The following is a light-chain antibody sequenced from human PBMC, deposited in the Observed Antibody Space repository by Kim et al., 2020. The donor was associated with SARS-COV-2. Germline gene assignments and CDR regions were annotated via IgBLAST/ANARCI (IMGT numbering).Light chain of an antibody. Sequence: DIQMTQFPSTLSASVGDRVTITCRASQSISDWLAWYQQKPGKAPKLLIYRASTLESGVPSRFSGSGYGTEFTLTISSLQPDDFATYFCQQFITYATFGQGTKVDIK. J-gene: IGKJ1*01. CDR1: QSISDW. CDR3: QQFITYAT. CDR2: RAS. V-gene: IGKV1-5*03.